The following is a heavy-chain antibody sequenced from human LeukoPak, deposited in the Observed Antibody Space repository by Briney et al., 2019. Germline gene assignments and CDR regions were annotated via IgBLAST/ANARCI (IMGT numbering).Heavy chain of an antibody. Sequence: PGGSLRLSCAASGFTFSSYAMHWVCQAPGKGLEWVAVISYDGSNKYYADSVKGRFTISRDNSKNTLYLQMNSLRAEDKAVYYCAKDWGKWLRISYFDLWGRGTLVTVSS. CDR3: AKDWGKWLRISYFDL. CDR2: ISYDGSNK. V-gene: IGHV3-30*07. CDR1: GFTFSSYA. D-gene: IGHD5-12*01. J-gene: IGHJ2*01.